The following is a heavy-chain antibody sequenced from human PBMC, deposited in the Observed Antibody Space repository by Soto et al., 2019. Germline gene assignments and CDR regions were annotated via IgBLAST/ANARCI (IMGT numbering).Heavy chain of an antibody. J-gene: IGHJ6*02. V-gene: IGHV3-30-3*01. CDR3: ARAGYGMDV. Sequence: QVQLVESGGGVVQPGRSLRLSCAASGFTFSSYDMHWVRQAPGKGLEWVAVISYDGSNKYYADSVKGRFTISRDNSKNTLYLQMNSLRAEDTAVYYCARAGYGMDVWGQGTTVTVSS. CDR2: ISYDGSNK. CDR1: GFTFSSYD.